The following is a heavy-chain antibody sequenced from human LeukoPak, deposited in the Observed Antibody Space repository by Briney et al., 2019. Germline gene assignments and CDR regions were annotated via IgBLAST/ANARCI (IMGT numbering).Heavy chain of an antibody. V-gene: IGHV3-23*01. J-gene: IGHJ5*02. D-gene: IGHD5-18*01. CDR2: ISGSGGST. CDR3: ARAGEDGYSYGYRGANWFDP. CDR1: GFTFSSYA. Sequence: GSLRLSCAASGFTFSSYAMSWVRQAPGKGLEWVSAISGSGGSTYYADSVKGRFTISRDNAKNSLYLQMNSLRAEDTAVYYCARAGEDGYSYGYRGANWFDPWGQGTLVTVSS.